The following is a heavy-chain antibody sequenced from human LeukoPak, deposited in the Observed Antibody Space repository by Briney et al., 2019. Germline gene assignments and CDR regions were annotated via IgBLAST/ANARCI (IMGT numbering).Heavy chain of an antibody. CDR1: GFTFSTYA. J-gene: IGHJ4*01. Sequence: GGSLRLSCAASGFTFSTYAMNWVRQAPGRGLEWVSAISGSGDSTYYADSVKGRFTISRDNSQATMYLQMNSLRAEDTAVYYCAKDWTPTRALNSVVVVAASAHWGHGTLVTVSS. CDR2: ISGSGDST. V-gene: IGHV3-23*01. CDR3: AKDWTPTRALNSVVVVAASAH. D-gene: IGHD2-15*01.